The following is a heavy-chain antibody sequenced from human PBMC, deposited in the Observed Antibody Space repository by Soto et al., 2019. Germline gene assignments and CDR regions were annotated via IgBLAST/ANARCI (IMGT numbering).Heavy chain of an antibody. CDR3: ATIDTCSGCICYLRSDYYCYGMDV. J-gene: IGHJ6*02. D-gene: IGHD2-15*01. CDR1: GGTFSSYA. V-gene: IGHV1-69*13. Sequence: SVKVSCKASGGTFSSYALSWVRQAPGQGLEWMGGIIPIFGTANYAQKFQGRVTITADESTSTAYMELSSLRSEDTAVYYCATIDTCSGCICYLRSDYYCYGMDVWGQGSKVTVSS. CDR2: IIPIFGTA.